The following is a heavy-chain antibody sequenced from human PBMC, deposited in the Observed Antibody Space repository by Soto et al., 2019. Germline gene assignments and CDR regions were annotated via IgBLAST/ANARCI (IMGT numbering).Heavy chain of an antibody. D-gene: IGHD4-17*01. J-gene: IGHJ6*03. CDR3: ARVDYGDYSYGISYYMDV. CDR2: INSDGSST. V-gene: IGHV3-74*01. Sequence: EVQLVESGGGLVQPGGSPRLSCAASGFTFSSYWMHWVRQAPGKGLVWVSRINSDGSSTSYADSVKGRFTISRDNAKNTLYLQMNSLRAEDTAVYYCARVDYGDYSYGISYYMDVWGKGTTVTVSS. CDR1: GFTFSSYW.